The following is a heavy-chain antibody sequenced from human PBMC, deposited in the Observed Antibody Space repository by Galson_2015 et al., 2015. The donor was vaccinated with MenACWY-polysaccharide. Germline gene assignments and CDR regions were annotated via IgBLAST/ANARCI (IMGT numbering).Heavy chain of an antibody. D-gene: IGHD6-19*01. V-gene: IGHV1-8*01. CDR3: ASTKAGTHYFEY. CDR2: MNPNSGNT. J-gene: IGHJ4*02. Sequence: SCKASGYTFTSYDTNWVRQATGQGLEWMGWMNPNSGNTGYAQKFQGRVTMTRNTSINTAYMELSSLTSEDTAVYYCASTKAGTHYFEYWGQGTLATVSS. CDR1: GYTFTSYD.